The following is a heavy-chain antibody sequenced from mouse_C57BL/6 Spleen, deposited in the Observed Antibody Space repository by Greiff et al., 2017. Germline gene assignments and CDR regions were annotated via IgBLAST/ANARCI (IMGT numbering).Heavy chain of an antibody. Sequence: SGPELVKPGASVKMSCKASGYTFTDYNMHWVKQSHGKSLEWIGYINPNNGGTSYNQKFKGKATLTVNKSSSTAYMELRSLTSEDSAVYYCARSEGYDYDEDYFDYWGQGTTLTVSS. CDR3: ARSEGYDYDEDYFDY. CDR1: GYTFTDYN. D-gene: IGHD2-4*01. CDR2: INPNNGGT. J-gene: IGHJ2*01. V-gene: IGHV1-22*01.